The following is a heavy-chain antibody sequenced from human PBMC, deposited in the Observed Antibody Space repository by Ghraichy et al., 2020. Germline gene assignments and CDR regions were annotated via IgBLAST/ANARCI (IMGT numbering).Heavy chain of an antibody. D-gene: IGHD3-22*01. CDR3: ARGKGPFDSSGYGGY. V-gene: IGHV1-18*04. CDR1: GYTFTSYG. CDR2: ISAYNGNT. J-gene: IGHJ4*02. Sequence: ASVKVSCKASGYTFTSYGISWVRQAPGQGLEWMGWISAYNGNTNYAQKLQGRVTMTTDTSTSTAYMELRSLRSDDTAVYYCARGKGPFDSSGYGGYWGQGTLVTVSS.